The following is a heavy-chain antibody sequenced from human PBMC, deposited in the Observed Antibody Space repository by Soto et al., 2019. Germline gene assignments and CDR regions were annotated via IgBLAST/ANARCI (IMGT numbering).Heavy chain of an antibody. V-gene: IGHV3-9*01. J-gene: IGHJ4*02. Sequence: EVQLVESGGGLVQPGRSLRLSCVASGFSFDDHAMHWVRQTPGKGLEWVSGLGWNSGGIDYADFVKGRFTISRDNAKNSLYLQMNSLRAEDTALYYCAKLRYSGGNGYFDYWGQGTLVTVSS. CDR3: AKLRYSGGNGYFDY. CDR2: LGWNSGGI. D-gene: IGHD1-26*01. CDR1: GFSFDDHA.